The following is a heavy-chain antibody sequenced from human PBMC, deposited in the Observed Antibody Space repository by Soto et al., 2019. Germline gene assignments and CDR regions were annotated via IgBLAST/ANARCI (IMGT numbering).Heavy chain of an antibody. CDR3: ARGPPRNWFDP. V-gene: IGHV1-3*01. Sequence: GASGRVCCRASGSTFTSCAMHWVGQAPGQTLEWMGWINVGNGNTKYSQKFQGRVTITRETSASTAYMELSSLRSEDTAVYYCARGPPRNWFDPWGQGTLVTVSS. J-gene: IGHJ5*02. CDR2: INVGNGNT. CDR1: GSTFTSCA.